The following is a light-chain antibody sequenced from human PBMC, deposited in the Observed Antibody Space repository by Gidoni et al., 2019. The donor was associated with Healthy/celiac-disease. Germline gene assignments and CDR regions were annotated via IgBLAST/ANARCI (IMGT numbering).Light chain of an antibody. CDR2: KAS. Sequence: DIQRTQSPSTLSASVGDRVTITCRASQSISSWLAWYQQKPGKAPKLLIYKASSLESGVPSRFRGSVSGTEFTLTISSLQPDDFATYSCQQYNSYFGQWTQLEIK. CDR1: QSISSW. V-gene: IGKV1-5*03. CDR3: QQYNSY. J-gene: IGKJ2*01.